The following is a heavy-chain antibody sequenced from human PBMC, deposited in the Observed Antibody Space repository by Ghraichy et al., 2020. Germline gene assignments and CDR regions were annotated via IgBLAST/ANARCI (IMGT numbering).Heavy chain of an antibody. Sequence: GGSLRLSCAASGFTFSSYGMHWVRQAPGKGLEWVAVISYDGSNKYYADSVKGRFTISRDNSKNTLYLQMNSLRAEDTAVYYCAKDTASYCSSTSCYDYYYYYYMDVWGKGTTVTVSS. CDR3: AKDTASYCSSTSCYDYYYYYYMDV. CDR2: ISYDGSNK. CDR1: GFTFSSYG. V-gene: IGHV3-30*18. J-gene: IGHJ6*03. D-gene: IGHD2-2*01.